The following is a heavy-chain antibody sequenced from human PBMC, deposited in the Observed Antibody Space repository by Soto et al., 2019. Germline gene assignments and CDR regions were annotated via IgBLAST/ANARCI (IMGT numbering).Heavy chain of an antibody. Sequence: QVQLGESGGGVVQAGGSLGLSCTASGFTFSTYGMHWVRQAPGKGPEWVAVMSHDGSHKAFLDSVKGRFIISRDNSKNTLYLQMNSLRPDDTEVDYCASLPRSGWDHYYYGMDVWGQGTTVIVSS. V-gene: IGHV3-30*03. CDR1: GFTFSTYG. CDR3: ASLPRSGWDHYYYGMDV. CDR2: MSHDGSHK. D-gene: IGHD6-19*01. J-gene: IGHJ6*02.